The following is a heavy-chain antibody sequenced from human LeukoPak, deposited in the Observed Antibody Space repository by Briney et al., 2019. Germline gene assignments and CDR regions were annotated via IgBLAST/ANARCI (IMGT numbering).Heavy chain of an antibody. D-gene: IGHD3-16*01. CDR3: ARQGSGGRAFDI. J-gene: IGHJ3*02. CDR2: ISNSGGT. V-gene: IGHV4-59*08. CDR1: GVSISSYF. Sequence: PSETLSLTCNVSGVSISSYFWSWIRQPPEKGLEWIGFISNSGGTNYNPSLKSRLTISLDTSKNQFSLKLNSVTAADTAVYYCARQGSGGRAFDIWGQGTMVTVSS.